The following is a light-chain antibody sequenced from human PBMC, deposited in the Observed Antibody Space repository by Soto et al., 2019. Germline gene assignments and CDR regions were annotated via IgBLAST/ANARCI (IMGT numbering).Light chain of an antibody. CDR3: QQYGSSPPIT. CDR2: DVS. CDR1: QSIGTW. J-gene: IGKJ5*01. Sequence: DIQMTQSPSTLSASVGDGVTITCRASQSIGTWLAWYQQKPGKAPKVLIHDVSSRATGIPDRFSGSGSGTDFTLTISRLEPEDFAVYYCQQYGSSPPITFGQGTRLENK. V-gene: IGKV1-5*01.